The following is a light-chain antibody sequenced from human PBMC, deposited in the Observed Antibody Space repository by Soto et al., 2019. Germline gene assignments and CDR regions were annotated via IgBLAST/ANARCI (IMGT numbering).Light chain of an antibody. V-gene: IGKV1-39*01. CDR2: GAS. CDR1: QTISSF. Sequence: DIQMTQSPFSLSASVGDRVTITCRASQTISSFLNWYQQKPGKAPNLLIYGASKLQSGVPSRFRGSESGTEFTLTITNLHPEDFATYFCHQTYSFPLTFGGGTRLDFK. J-gene: IGKJ4*01. CDR3: HQTYSFPLT.